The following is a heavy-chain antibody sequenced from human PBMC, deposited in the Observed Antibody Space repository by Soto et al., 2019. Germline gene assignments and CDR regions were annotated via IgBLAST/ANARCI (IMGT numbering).Heavy chain of an antibody. D-gene: IGHD4-17*01. Sequence: PSDTLSLTCAVYGGSFSVYYWSWIRQPPGKGLEWIGEINHSGSTNYNPSLKSRVTISVDTSKNQFSLKLSSVTAADTAVYYCCYTMEKTTSRRYMDVWGKGTTVTVSS. J-gene: IGHJ6*03. V-gene: IGHV4-34*01. CDR1: GGSFSVYY. CDR3: CYTMEKTTSRRYMDV. CDR2: INHSGST.